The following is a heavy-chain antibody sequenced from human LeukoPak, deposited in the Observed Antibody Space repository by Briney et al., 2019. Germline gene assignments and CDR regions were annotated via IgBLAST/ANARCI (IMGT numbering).Heavy chain of an antibody. J-gene: IGHJ4*02. CDR2: ISWNSGSI. D-gene: IGHD3-10*01. V-gene: IGHV3-9*01. CDR3: AKDIYAPMLWFGIDY. Sequence: GGSLRLPCAASGFTFDDYAMHWVRQAPGKGLEWVSGISWNSGSIGYADSVKGRFTISRDNAKNSLYLQMNSLRAEDTALYYCAKDIYAPMLWFGIDYWGQGTLVTVS. CDR1: GFTFDDYA.